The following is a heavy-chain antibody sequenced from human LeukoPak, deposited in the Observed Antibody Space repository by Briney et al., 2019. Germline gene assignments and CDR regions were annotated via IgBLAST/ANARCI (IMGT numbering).Heavy chain of an antibody. J-gene: IGHJ6*02. V-gene: IGHV1-2*04. Sequence: ASVKVSCKASGYTFTGYYMHWVRQAPGQGLEWMGWINPNSGGTNCAQKFQGWVTMTRDTSISTAYMELSRLRSDDTAVYYCARGHDNYYYGMDVWGQGTTVTVSS. CDR3: ARGHDNYYYGMDV. CDR1: GYTFTGYY. CDR2: INPNSGGT.